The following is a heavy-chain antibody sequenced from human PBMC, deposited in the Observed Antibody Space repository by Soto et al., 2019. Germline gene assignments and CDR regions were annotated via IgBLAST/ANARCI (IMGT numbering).Heavy chain of an antibody. CDR3: AKERWAAAGTPTLDC. CDR1: GFTFSSYA. Sequence: EVQLLESGGGLVQPGGSLRLSCAASGFTFSSYAMSWVRQAPGKGLEWVSAISGGTSSTYYADSVKGRFTISSDNSKNTLYLQMNSLRAEDTAVYYCAKERWAAAGTPTLDCWGQGTLVTVSS. D-gene: IGHD6-13*01. J-gene: IGHJ4*02. CDR2: ISGGTSST. V-gene: IGHV3-23*01.